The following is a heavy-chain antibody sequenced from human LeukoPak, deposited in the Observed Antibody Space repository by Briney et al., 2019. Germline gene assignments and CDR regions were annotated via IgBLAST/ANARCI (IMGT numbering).Heavy chain of an antibody. CDR1: GFAVSTSW. J-gene: IGHJ4*02. V-gene: IGHV3-33*08. CDR2: IWYDGSNK. CDR3: ARGEYSGGWYYDY. D-gene: IGHD6-19*01. Sequence: GGSLRLSCAASGFAVSTSWMGWVRQAPGKGLEWVAVIWYDGSNKYYADSVKGRFTISRDNSKNTLYLQMNSLRAEDTAVYYCARGEYSGGWYYDYWGQGTLVTVSS.